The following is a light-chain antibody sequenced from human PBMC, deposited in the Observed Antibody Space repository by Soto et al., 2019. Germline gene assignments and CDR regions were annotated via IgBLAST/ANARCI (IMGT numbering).Light chain of an antibody. CDR3: CSYSTGTTLYV. CDR2: DVS. J-gene: IGLJ1*01. V-gene: IGLV2-14*01. CDR1: SSDVGGYNY. Sequence: QSALTQPASVSGSPGQSITISCTGTSSDVGGYNYVSWYQQHPGKAPKLVIFDVSNRPSGVSDRFSGSKSGNTASLTISGLQAEDEGDYFCCSYSTGTTLYVFGSGTKLTVL.